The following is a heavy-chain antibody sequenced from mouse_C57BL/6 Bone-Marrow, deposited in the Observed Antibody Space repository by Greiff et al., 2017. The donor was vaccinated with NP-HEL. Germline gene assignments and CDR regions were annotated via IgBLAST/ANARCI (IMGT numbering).Heavy chain of an antibody. CDR2: ISSGSSTI. CDR3: ASNWAYWYFDV. V-gene: IGHV5-17*01. CDR1: GFTFSDYG. D-gene: IGHD4-1*01. J-gene: IGHJ1*03. Sequence: EVHLVESGGGLVKPGGSLKLSCAASGFTFSDYGMHWVRQAPEKGLEWVAYISSGSSTIYYADTVKGRFTISRDNAKNTLFLQMTSLRSEDTAMYYCASNWAYWYFDVWGTGTTVTVSS.